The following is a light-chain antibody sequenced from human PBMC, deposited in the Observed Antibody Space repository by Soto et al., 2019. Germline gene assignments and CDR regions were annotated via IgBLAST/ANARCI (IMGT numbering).Light chain of an antibody. CDR2: EAS. V-gene: IGKV3-11*01. Sequence: EFVLTQSPGSLSFSPGKRATRSGMPSHSVSSYLAWYQQKPGPAPRLLLYEASNRATSIPARFSGSGSGTDFTLTISSLEPEDFAVYYCQQRSNWPPAITFGQGTRLEIK. CDR1: HSVSSY. J-gene: IGKJ5*01. CDR3: QQRSNWPPAIT.